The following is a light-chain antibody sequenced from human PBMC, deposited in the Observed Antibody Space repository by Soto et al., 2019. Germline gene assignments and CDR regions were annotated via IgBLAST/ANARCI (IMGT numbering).Light chain of an antibody. V-gene: IGKV3-11*01. CDR3: QHRRT. CDR2: DAS. CDR1: QSVSNY. Sequence: EVVLTQSPATLPLSRGERATLSCRASQSVSNYLAWYQQKPGQAPRLLIYDASNRATGIPAGFSGSGSGTDFTLTISNLEPEDFAVYYCQHRRTFGPGTKVDIK. J-gene: IGKJ3*01.